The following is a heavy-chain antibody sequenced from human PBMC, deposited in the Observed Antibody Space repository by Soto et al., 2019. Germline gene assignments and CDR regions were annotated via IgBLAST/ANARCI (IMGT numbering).Heavy chain of an antibody. V-gene: IGHV3-23*01. CDR3: AKGLGNAKEV. CDR1: GFNFGSYG. CDR2: LTASGLNT. D-gene: IGHD2-8*01. J-gene: IGHJ6*02. Sequence: EVQLLESGGCLVQPGGSLRLSCSASGFNFGSYGMSWVRQAPGKGLEWVSGLTASGLNTYYTDSVKGRFTISRDNSRNTVYLQMSGLRVEDMAVFHCAKGLGNAKEVWGQGTTVTVSS.